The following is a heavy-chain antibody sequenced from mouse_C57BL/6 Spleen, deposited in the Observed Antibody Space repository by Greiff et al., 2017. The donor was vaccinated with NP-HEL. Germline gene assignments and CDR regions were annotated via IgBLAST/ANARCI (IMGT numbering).Heavy chain of an antibody. J-gene: IGHJ1*03. D-gene: IGHD1-1*01. CDR1: GFTFSDFY. V-gene: IGHV7-1*01. CDR3: ARDASPIYYGSSYGYFDV. Sequence: EVQVVESGGGLVQSGRSLRLSCATSGFTFSDFYMEWVRQAPGTGLEWIAARRNKANDYTTEYSASVKGRFIVSRDTSQSILYLQMNALRAEDTAIYYCARDASPIYYGSSYGYFDVWGTGTTVTVSS. CDR2: RRNKANDYTT.